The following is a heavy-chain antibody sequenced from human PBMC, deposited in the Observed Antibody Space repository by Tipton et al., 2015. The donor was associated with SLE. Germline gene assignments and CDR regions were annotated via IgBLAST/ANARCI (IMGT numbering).Heavy chain of an antibody. D-gene: IGHD5-12*01. CDR3: AREQTGFDGGYFDP. CDR2: IYYSGST. J-gene: IGHJ4*02. CDR1: GGSFSSRTHY. V-gene: IGHV4-39*07. Sequence: TLSLTCTVSGGSFSSRTHYWAWIRQPPGKGLEWIGSIYYSGSTYCNPSLKSRVTISADTSRNQFSLQLSSVTAADTAVYYCAREQTGFDGGYFDPWGQGTLVTVSS.